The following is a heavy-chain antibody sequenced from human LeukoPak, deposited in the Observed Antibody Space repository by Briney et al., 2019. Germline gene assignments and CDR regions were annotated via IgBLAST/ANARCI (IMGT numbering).Heavy chain of an antibody. Sequence: GGSLRLSCAASGFTFSSYEMNWVRQAPGKGLEWVSSISSGSGNIYYADSVKGRFTISRDNAKNSLYLQMNSLRAEDTAVYYCARDGHSSGWPFDYWGQGTLVTVSS. V-gene: IGHV3-21*01. J-gene: IGHJ4*02. CDR3: ARDGHSSGWPFDY. CDR1: GFTFSSYE. D-gene: IGHD6-19*01. CDR2: ISSGSGNI.